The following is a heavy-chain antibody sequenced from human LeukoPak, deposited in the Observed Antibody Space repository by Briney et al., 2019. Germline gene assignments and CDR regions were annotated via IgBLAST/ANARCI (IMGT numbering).Heavy chain of an antibody. Sequence: PGGSLRLSCAASGFTFSSYDMHWVRHATGKGLEWVSAIGTAGDTYYPGSVKGRFTISRENAKNSLYLQMNSLRAGDTAVYYCARGTSGGAMDYWGQGTLVTVSS. CDR1: GFTFSSYD. D-gene: IGHD3-16*01. CDR3: ARGTSGGAMDY. CDR2: IGTAGDT. J-gene: IGHJ4*02. V-gene: IGHV3-13*01.